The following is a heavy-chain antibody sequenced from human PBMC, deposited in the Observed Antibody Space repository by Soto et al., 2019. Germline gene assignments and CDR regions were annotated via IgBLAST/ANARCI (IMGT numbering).Heavy chain of an antibody. CDR1: GGSRRYHSYY. CDR2: SYYSGTT. J-gene: IGHJ5*02. D-gene: IGHD1-20*01. V-gene: IGHV4-39*01. Sequence: QSLTCTFAGGSRRYHSYYLARTKQPPGKGTEWIGSSYYSGTTYFNPSLKSRATIFVDTSKNQFSLRLTSVTAADTAFYYCTRRNNWNDNFFASLVQGAQVIVFS. CDR3: TRRNNWNDNFFAS.